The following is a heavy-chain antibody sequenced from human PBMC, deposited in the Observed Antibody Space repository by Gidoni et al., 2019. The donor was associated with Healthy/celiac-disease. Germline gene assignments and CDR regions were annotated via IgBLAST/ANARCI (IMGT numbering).Heavy chain of an antibody. CDR3: ARRSAVATAYYYGMDV. CDR1: GGTFSSYA. CDR2: IIPILGIA. V-gene: IGHV1-69*04. J-gene: IGHJ6*02. D-gene: IGHD5-12*01. Sequence: QVQLVQSGAEVKKPGSSVKVSCKASGGTFSSYAISWVRQAPGQGLEWMGRIIPILGIANYAQKFQGRVTITADKSTSTAYMELSSLRSEDTAVYYCARRSAVATAYYYGMDVWGQGTTVTVSS.